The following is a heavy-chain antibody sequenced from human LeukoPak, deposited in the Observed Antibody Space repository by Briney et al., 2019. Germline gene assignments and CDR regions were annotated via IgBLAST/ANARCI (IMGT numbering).Heavy chain of an antibody. CDR3: ARGPIVVVVAATLRDGGDFDY. CDR1: GYTFTCYY. Sequence: ASVKVSCKASGYTFTCYYMHWVRQAPGQGLEWMGWINPNSGGTNYAQKFQGRVTMTRDTSISTAYMELSRLRSDDTAVYYCARGPIVVVVAATLRDGGDFDYWGQGTLVTVSS. J-gene: IGHJ4*02. V-gene: IGHV1-2*02. D-gene: IGHD2-15*01. CDR2: INPNSGGT.